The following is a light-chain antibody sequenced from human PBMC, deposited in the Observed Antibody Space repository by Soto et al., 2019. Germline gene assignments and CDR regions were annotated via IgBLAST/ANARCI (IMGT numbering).Light chain of an antibody. CDR3: QQRTNWHLT. J-gene: IGKJ4*01. V-gene: IGKV3-11*01. CDR1: RSVGRS. Sequence: ETVLTQSPATLSLSPGERATLSCRASRSVGRSLAWYQQKPGQAPRLLIYDASNRATGITARFSGSGSGTDFTLTISSLAPEDFAIYYCQQRTNWHLTFGGGTTVEIK. CDR2: DAS.